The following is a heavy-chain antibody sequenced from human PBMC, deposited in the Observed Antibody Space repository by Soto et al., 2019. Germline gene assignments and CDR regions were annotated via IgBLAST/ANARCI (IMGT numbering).Heavy chain of an antibody. J-gene: IGHJ4*02. CDR1: GFTFDDYA. CDR3: VRSKGGYSYGTPFDY. D-gene: IGHD5-18*01. Sequence: GGSLRLSCAASGFTFDDYAMHWVRQVLGKGLEWVSSISWNSGNIVYADSVKGRFTTSRDNAKNSLYLQMNSLRPEDTALYYCVRSKGGYSYGTPFDYWGQGTLVTVS. CDR2: ISWNSGNI. V-gene: IGHV3-9*01.